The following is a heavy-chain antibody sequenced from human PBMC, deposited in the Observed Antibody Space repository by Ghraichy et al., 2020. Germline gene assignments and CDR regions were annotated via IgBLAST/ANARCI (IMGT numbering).Heavy chain of an antibody. CDR2: ISGSGGST. J-gene: IGHJ3*02. CDR3: AKESYDSSGWGAAFDI. D-gene: IGHD3-22*01. V-gene: IGHV3-23*01. Sequence: GGSLRLSCAASGFTFSSYAMSWVRQAPGKGLEWVSGISGSGGSTYYADSVKGRFTISRDNSKNTLNLQMNSLRAEDTAVYYCAKESYDSSGWGAAFDIWGQGTMVTVSS. CDR1: GFTFSSYA.